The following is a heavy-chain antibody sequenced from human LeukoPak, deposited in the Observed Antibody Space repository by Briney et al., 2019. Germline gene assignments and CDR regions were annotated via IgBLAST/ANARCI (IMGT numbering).Heavy chain of an antibody. D-gene: IGHD6-19*01. CDR1: GFTFSSYS. V-gene: IGHV3-21*01. CDR2: ISSSSSYI. J-gene: IGHJ4*02. CDR3: ARVGSGWYYFDY. Sequence: PGGSLRLSCAASGFTFSSYSMNWVRQAPGKGLEWVSSISSSSSYIYYADSVKGRFTISRDNAKNSLYLQMNSLRAEDTAVYYCARVGSGWYYFDYWGQGTLVTVSS.